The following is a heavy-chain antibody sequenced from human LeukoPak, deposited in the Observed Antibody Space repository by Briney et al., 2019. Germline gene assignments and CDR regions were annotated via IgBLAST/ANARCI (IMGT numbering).Heavy chain of an antibody. D-gene: IGHD2/OR15-2a*01. CDR3: VTQKEY. CDR2: ISSSGSTM. V-gene: IGHV3-48*01. CDR1: EYSFSTNS. J-gene: IGHJ4*02. Sequence: GGSLRLSCAVSEYSFSTNSMNWVRQAPGKGLEWISYISSSGSTMYYADSVRGRFTISRDNARNSLYLQMNSLKVEDTALYYCVTQKEYWGQGTLVTVSS.